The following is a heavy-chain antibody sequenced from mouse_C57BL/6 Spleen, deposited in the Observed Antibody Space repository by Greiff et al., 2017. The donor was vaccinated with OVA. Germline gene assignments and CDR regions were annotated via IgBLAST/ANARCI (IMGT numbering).Heavy chain of an antibody. J-gene: IGHJ3*01. CDR2: ISNLAYSI. V-gene: IGHV5-15*01. D-gene: IGHD1-1*01. Sequence: EVKLVESGGGLVQPGGSLKLSCAASGFTFSDYGMAWVRQAPRKGPEWVAFISNLAYSIYYADTVTGRFTISRENAKNTLYLEMSSLRSEDTAMYYGARGMDGSSSFAYWGQGTLVTVSA. CDR1: GFTFSDYG. CDR3: ARGMDGSSSFAY.